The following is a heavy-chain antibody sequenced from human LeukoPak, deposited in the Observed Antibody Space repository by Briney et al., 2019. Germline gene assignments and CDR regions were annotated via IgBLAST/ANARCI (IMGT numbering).Heavy chain of an antibody. D-gene: IGHD1-26*01. CDR2: ISGSGGST. CDR3: AKDRGRGGVGATIWDY. Sequence: PGGSLRLSCAASGFTFSSYAMSWVRQAPGKGLEWVSAISGSGGSTYYADSVKGRFTISRDNSKNTLYLQMNSLRAEDTAVYYCAKDRGRGGVGATIWDYWGQGTLVTVSS. J-gene: IGHJ4*02. CDR1: GFTFSSYA. V-gene: IGHV3-23*01.